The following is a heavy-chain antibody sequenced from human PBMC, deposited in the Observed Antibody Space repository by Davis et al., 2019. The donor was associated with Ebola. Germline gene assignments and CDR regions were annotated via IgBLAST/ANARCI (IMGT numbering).Heavy chain of an antibody. CDR3: ARAGFDEVLDY. V-gene: IGHV3-30*04. Sequence: SLNISCAASGFIFRNYAMHWVRQAPGKGMEWVAGVSHSERERFYADSVKGRFTISRDNSENTLYLQMNSLTADDTSVYYCARAGFDEVLDYWGQGTPVTVSS. CDR1: GFIFRNYA. J-gene: IGHJ4*02. CDR2: VSHSERER. D-gene: IGHD3-3*01.